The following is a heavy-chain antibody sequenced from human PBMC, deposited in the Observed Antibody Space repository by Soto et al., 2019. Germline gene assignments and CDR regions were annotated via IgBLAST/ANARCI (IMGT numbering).Heavy chain of an antibody. CDR3: ARVFRGSGRPDAFDI. D-gene: IGHD3-10*01. Sequence: QVQLQESGPGLVKPSQTLSLTCTVSGGSISSGGYYWSWIRQHPGKGLEWIGYIYYSGSTYYNPSLKSRVTISVDTSKNQLSLKLSSVTAADTAVYYCARVFRGSGRPDAFDIWGQGTMVTVSS. CDR2: IYYSGST. V-gene: IGHV4-31*03. J-gene: IGHJ3*02. CDR1: GGSISSGGYY.